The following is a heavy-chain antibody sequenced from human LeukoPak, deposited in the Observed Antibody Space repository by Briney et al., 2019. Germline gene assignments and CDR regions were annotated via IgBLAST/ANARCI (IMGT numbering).Heavy chain of an antibody. CDR3: AREPPPDSSGYDAFDI. D-gene: IGHD3-22*01. J-gene: IGHJ3*02. CDR1: GGSISSGSYY. CDR2: IYTSGST. Sequence: SETLSLTCTVSGGSISSGSYYWSWIRQPAGKGLEWIGRIYTSGSTNYNPSLKSRVTISVDTSKNQFSLKLSSVTAADTAVYYCAREPPPDSSGYDAFDIWGQGTMVTVSS. V-gene: IGHV4-61*02.